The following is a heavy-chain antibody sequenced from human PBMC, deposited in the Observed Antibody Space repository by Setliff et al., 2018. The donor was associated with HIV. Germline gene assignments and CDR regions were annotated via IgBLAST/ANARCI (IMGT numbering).Heavy chain of an antibody. Sequence: SETLSLTCTVSGGSISSYYWNWIRQPPGKGLEWIGYIYYSGSTNYKPSLKSRVTISVDMSKNQFSLKLSSVTAADTAVYYCARQRGGRVTIFGVSGGWFDPWGQGTLVTVSS. D-gene: IGHD3-3*01. V-gene: IGHV4-59*08. CDR2: IYYSGST. CDR3: ARQRGGRVTIFGVSGGWFDP. J-gene: IGHJ5*02. CDR1: GGSISSYY.